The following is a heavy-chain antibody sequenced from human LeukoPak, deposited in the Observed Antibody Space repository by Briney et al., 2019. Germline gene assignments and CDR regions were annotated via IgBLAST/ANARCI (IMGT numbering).Heavy chain of an antibody. V-gene: IGHV3-23*01. Sequence: GGSLRLSCAASGFTFSSYAMSWVRQAPGKGLGWVSAISGSGGSTYYADSVKGRFTISRDNSKNTLYLQMNSLRAEDTAVYYCAKGLSGWPRGYFDYWGQGTLVTVSS. CDR2: ISGSGGST. CDR3: AKGLSGWPRGYFDY. D-gene: IGHD6-19*01. CDR1: GFTFSSYA. J-gene: IGHJ4*02.